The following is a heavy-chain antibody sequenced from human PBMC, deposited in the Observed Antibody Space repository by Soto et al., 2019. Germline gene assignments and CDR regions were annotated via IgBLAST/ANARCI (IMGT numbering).Heavy chain of an antibody. Sequence: EVQLVESGGGLVQPGGSLRLSCAASGFTVSSNYMSWVRQAPGKGLEWVSVIFSGGSTYYADSVKGRFTISRHNSKNTLYLQMNSLRAEDTAVYYCASLNGDYYYGMDVWGQGTTVTVSS. D-gene: IGHD4-17*01. CDR1: GFTVSSNY. J-gene: IGHJ6*02. V-gene: IGHV3-53*04. CDR2: IFSGGST. CDR3: ASLNGDYYYGMDV.